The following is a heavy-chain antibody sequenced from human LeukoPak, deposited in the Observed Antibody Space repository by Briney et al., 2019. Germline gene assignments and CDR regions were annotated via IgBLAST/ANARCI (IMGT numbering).Heavy chain of an antibody. Sequence: GSLRLSCAASGFTFSSYALRWVRQAPGKGLDWVSSICGSGGSTYYADSVKGRFTISRDNSKNTLYLQMNSLRAEDTAVYYCAKGNMYYYYYYMDVWGKGTTVTVSS. CDR3: AKGNMYYYYYYMDV. V-gene: IGHV3-23*01. CDR2: ICGSGGST. D-gene: IGHD1/OR15-1a*01. J-gene: IGHJ6*03. CDR1: GFTFSSYA.